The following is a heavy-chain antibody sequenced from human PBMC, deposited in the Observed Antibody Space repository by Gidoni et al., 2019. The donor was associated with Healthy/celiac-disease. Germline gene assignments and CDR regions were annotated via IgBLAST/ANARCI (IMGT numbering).Heavy chain of an antibody. J-gene: IGHJ6*02. V-gene: IGHV3-7*01. CDR3: ARDVVVVPAALPYYYYGVDV. Sequence: EVQLVESGGGLVQPGGSLRLSCAASGVTFSTDWMNWVRQAPGKGLEWVANIKQDGSEKYYVDSVKGRFTISRDNAKNSLYLQMNSLRAEDTAVYYCARDVVVVPAALPYYYYGVDVWGQGTTVTVSS. CDR1: GVTFSTDW. CDR2: IKQDGSEK. D-gene: IGHD2-2*01.